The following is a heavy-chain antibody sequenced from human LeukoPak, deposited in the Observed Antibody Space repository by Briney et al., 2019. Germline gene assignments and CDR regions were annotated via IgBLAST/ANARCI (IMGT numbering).Heavy chain of an antibody. J-gene: IGHJ4*02. V-gene: IGHV1-2*02. CDR1: GYIFTTYF. CDR3: AREGGYDILTGYQDY. CDR2: INPNNGDA. D-gene: IGHD3-9*01. Sequence: ASVKVSCKASGYIFTTYFIHWVRQAPGQGLEWMGWINPNNGDANYVQKFQGRVTMTRDTSISTAYMELTRLRSDDTAVYYCAREGGYDILTGYQDYWGQGTLVTVSS.